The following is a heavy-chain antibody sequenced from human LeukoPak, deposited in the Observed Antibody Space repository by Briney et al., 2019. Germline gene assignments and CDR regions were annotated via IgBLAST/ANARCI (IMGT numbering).Heavy chain of an antibody. CDR3: ARGPSRVVVPAAIFPPP. Sequence: GASVKVSCKASGYTFTSYDINWVRQATGQGLEWMGWMNPNSGNTGYARKFQGRVTMTRNTSISTAYMELSSLRSEDTAVYYCARGPSRVVVPAAIFPPPWGQGTLVTVSS. D-gene: IGHD2-2*01. V-gene: IGHV1-8*01. J-gene: IGHJ5*02. CDR2: MNPNSGNT. CDR1: GYTFTSYD.